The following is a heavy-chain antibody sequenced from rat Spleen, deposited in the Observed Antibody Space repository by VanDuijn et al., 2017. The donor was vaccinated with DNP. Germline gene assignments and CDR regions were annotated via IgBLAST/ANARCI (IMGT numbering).Heavy chain of an antibody. CDR3: TRGYAL. V-gene: IGHV2-1*01. CDR2: VWIDGNT. J-gene: IGHJ2*01. D-gene: IGHD2-2*01. CDR1: GFSLTTYD. Sequence: QVQLKESGPGLVQPSQTLSLICTVSGFSLTTYDIHWVRQPPGEGLEWMGGVWIDGNTDYNSALKSRLSISRDTSKSQVFLKMNRLQTEDTAIYFCTRGYALWGQGVMVTVSS.